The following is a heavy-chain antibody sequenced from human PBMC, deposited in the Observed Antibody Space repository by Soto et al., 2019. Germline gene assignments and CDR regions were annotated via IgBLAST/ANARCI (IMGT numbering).Heavy chain of an antibody. Sequence: GVLRLSCAASGFTFSNYAMSWVRQAPGKGLEWVSVIGGDGGSTYYADSVRGRFAVSRDNSKNSLYLQMDSLRAEDTALYYCATDSVRWNGIYDPLDIWGQGTMVTVSS. CDR1: GFTFSNYA. CDR3: ATDSVRWNGIYDPLDI. V-gene: IGHV3-23*01. D-gene: IGHD1-1*01. J-gene: IGHJ3*02. CDR2: IGGDGGST.